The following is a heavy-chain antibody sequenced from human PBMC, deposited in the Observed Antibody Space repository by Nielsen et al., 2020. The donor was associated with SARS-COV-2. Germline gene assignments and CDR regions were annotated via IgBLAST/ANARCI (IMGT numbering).Heavy chain of an antibody. CDR2: ISWNSGSI. J-gene: IGHJ6*02. V-gene: IGHV3-9*01. CDR3: ARDKGDYGSEAAGMDV. D-gene: IGHD4-17*01. CDR1: GFTFDDYA. Sequence: SLKISCAASGFTFDDYAMHWVRQAPGKGLEWVSGISWNSGSIGYADSVKGRFTISRDNAKNSLYLQMNNLRAEDTAVYFCARDKGDYGSEAAGMDVWGQGTTVTVSS.